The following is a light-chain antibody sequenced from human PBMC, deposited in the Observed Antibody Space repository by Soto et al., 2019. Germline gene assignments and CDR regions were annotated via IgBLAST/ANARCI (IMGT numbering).Light chain of an antibody. CDR2: DTN. CDR1: TGAVTTGHW. V-gene: IGLV7-46*01. J-gene: IGLJ1*01. Sequence: QAVVTQEPSLTVSLGGTVTLTCASSTGAVTTGHWPHWFQQKPGQTPRTLIYDTNNRHSWTPARFSGSLLGGKAALTLSDAQPEDEADFYCLLIYENVGEVFGAGTKLTVL. CDR3: LLIYENVGEV.